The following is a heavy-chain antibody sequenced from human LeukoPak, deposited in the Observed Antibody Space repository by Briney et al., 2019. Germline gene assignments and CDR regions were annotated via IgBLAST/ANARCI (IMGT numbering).Heavy chain of an antibody. J-gene: IGHJ6*02. CDR3: ARNQYSSSWYGSYYYYYGMDV. D-gene: IGHD6-13*01. V-gene: IGHV3-33*01. CDR1: GFTFSSDG. CDR2: IWYDGGNK. Sequence: PGGSLRLSCAASGFTFSSDGMHWVRQAPGKGLEWVAVIWYDGGNKYYADSVKGRFTISRDNSKNTLYLQMNSLRAEDTAVYYCARNQYSSSWYGSYYYYYGMDVWGQGTTVTVSS.